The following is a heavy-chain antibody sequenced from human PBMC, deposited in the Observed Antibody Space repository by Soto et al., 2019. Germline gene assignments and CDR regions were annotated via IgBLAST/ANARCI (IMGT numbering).Heavy chain of an antibody. CDR3: ARGGSGYTWFNEF. V-gene: IGHV1-2*02. Sequence: QVQLVQSGAELKKPGASVTVSCKASGYTFTGHDLHWVRQAPGQGLEWMGWIKANGGATKYARKFQGRVTMTRDTSTTTAYLELNSLRSDDTAVYFCARGGSGYTWFNEFWGQGTLVTVSS. D-gene: IGHD3-22*01. J-gene: IGHJ4*02. CDR1: GYTFTGHD. CDR2: IKANGGAT.